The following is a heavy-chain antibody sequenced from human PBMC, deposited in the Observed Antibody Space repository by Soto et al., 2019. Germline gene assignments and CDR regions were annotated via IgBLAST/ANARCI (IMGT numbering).Heavy chain of an antibody. Sequence: SVKISCKASGGTFSIYAISWVRQAPGQGLEWMGGIIPIFGTANYAQKFQGRVTITADESTSTAYMELSSLRSEDTAVYYCAREPNGDGNFDYWGQGTLVTVSS. CDR3: AREPNGDGNFDY. V-gene: IGHV1-69*13. J-gene: IGHJ4*02. CDR2: IIPIFGTA. CDR1: GGTFSIYA. D-gene: IGHD4-17*01.